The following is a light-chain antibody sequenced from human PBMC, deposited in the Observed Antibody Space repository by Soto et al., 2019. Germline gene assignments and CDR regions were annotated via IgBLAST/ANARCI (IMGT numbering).Light chain of an antibody. J-gene: IGKJ1*01. V-gene: IGKV3-20*01. Sequence: EIVLTQSPGTLSLSPGERATLSCRASQSVSSSYLAWYQQKPGQAPRLLIYGVSSRATGIPDRFSGSGSGTDFTLTISRREPKDFEVYYCQQYGSSHWTLGQGTK. CDR3: QQYGSSHWT. CDR2: GVS. CDR1: QSVSSSY.